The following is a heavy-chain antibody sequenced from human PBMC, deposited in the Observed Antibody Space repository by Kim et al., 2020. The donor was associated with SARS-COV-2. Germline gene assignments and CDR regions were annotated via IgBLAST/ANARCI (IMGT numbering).Heavy chain of an antibody. J-gene: IGHJ4*02. V-gene: IGHV4-61*01. Sequence: SETLSLTCTVSGGSVSSGSYYWSWIRQPPGKGLEWIGYIYYSGSTNYNPSLKSRVTISVDTSKNQFSLKLSSVTAADTAVYYCARGVVVVVAATPYFDYWGQGTLVTVSS. CDR2: IYYSGST. CDR1: GGSVSSGSYY. CDR3: ARGVVVVVAATPYFDY. D-gene: IGHD2-15*01.